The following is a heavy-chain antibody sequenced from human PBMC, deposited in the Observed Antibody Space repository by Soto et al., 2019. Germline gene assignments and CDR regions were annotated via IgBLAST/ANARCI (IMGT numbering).Heavy chain of an antibody. CDR3: AREYCSSTSCFMDV. CDR1: GYTFTGYY. J-gene: IGHJ6*03. Sequence: QVQLVQSGAEVKKPGASVKVSCKASGYTFTGYYMHWVRQAPGQGLEWMGWINPNSGGTNYAQKFQGWVTITRATSISTAYMELSRLRSDDTAVYYCAREYCSSTSCFMDVWGKGTTVTVSS. V-gene: IGHV1-2*04. D-gene: IGHD2-2*01. CDR2: INPNSGGT.